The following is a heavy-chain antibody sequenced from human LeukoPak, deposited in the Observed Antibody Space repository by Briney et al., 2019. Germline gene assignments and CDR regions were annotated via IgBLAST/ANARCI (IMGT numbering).Heavy chain of an antibody. D-gene: IGHD2-2*01. CDR1: GGPISSSNR. CDR3: ARDIFVWSSTICYGDY. CDR2: IYHSGST. J-gene: IGHJ4*02. V-gene: IGHV4-4*02. Sequence: PSGTLSLTCAVSGGPISSSNRWSWVRQPPGKGLEWIGEIYHSGSTNYNPSLKSRVTISVDKSKNQFSLKLSSVTAADTAVYYCARDIFVWSSTICYGDYWGQGTLVTVSS.